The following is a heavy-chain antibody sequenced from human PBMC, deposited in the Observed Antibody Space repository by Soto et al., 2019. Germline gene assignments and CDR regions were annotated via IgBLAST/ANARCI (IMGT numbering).Heavy chain of an antibody. V-gene: IGHV3-33*01. D-gene: IGHD1-26*01. CDR1: GFNFGGYG. Sequence: QVQLVESGGGVVQPGRSLRLSCAASGFNFGGYGMHWVRQAPGKGLEWVAITRHDGSNTYYADSVRGRFTISRDNSKNTLYLQMNSLTVEDTGVYYCVRDGVGATTYFGYFDYWGQGTLITVSS. CDR3: VRDGVGATTYFGYFDY. CDR2: TRHDGSNT. J-gene: IGHJ4*02.